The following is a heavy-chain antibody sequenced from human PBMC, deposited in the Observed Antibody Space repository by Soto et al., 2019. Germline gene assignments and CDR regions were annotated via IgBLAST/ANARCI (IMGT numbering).Heavy chain of an antibody. CDR1: GGSISSSSYY. Sequence: SETLSLTCTVSGGSISSSSYYWVWIRQPPGKELEWIGSIYYSGTTYYNPSRNSRVTISVDTTKNQFFLKLSSVNAADTDVYYCPRHSTPDAHHYYFDFWGQGTLVTVSS. J-gene: IGHJ4*02. CDR2: IYYSGTT. CDR3: PRHSTPDAHHYYFDF. V-gene: IGHV4-39*01.